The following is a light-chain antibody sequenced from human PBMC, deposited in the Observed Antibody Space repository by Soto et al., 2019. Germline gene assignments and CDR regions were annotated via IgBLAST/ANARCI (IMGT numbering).Light chain of an antibody. CDR1: QSVSSSY. CDR2: GAS. J-gene: IGKJ3*01. CDR3: QQYGSSPPKVT. Sequence: EIVLTQSPGTLSLSPGERATLSCRASQSVSSSYLAWYQQKPGQAPRLLIYGASSRATGIPDRFSGSGSGTDFTLTISRLEPEDCAVYYCQQYGSSPPKVTFGPGTKVDIK. V-gene: IGKV3-20*01.